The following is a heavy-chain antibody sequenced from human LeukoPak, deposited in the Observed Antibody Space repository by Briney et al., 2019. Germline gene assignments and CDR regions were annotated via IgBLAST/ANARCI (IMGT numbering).Heavy chain of an antibody. Sequence: SVKVSCKASGGTFSSYAISWVRQAPGQGLEWMGGIIPISGTANYAQKFQGRVTITADESTSTAYMELSSLRSEDTAVYYCASRGVYCSSTSCQGPYYYYGMDVWGKGTTVTVSS. CDR1: GGTFSSYA. CDR3: ASRGVYCSSTSCQGPYYYYGMDV. D-gene: IGHD2-2*01. J-gene: IGHJ6*04. CDR2: IIPISGTA. V-gene: IGHV1-69*13.